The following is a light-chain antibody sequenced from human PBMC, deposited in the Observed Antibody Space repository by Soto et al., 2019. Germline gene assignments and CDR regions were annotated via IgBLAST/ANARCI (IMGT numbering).Light chain of an antibody. V-gene: IGKV1-33*01. CDR3: QQYDNLPPYT. CDR2: DAS. J-gene: IGKJ2*01. CDR1: QDISNY. Sequence: DIQMTQSPSSLSASVGDRVTITCQASQDISNYLNWYQQKPGKAPKLLTYDASNLETGVPSRFSGSGSGTDFTFTISRLQPEDIATYYCQQYDNLPPYTFGQGTKLEIK.